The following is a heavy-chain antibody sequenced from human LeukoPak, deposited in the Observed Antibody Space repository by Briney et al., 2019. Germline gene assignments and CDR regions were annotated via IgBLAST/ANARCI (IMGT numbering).Heavy chain of an antibody. CDR3: ARDSGQLWSM. D-gene: IGHD5-18*01. CDR2: ISSSSSYI. J-gene: IGHJ4*02. Sequence: GGSLRLSCAASGFTFSSYSMNWVRQAPGKGLEWVSSISSSSSYIYYADSVKGRFTTSRDNAKNSLYLQMNSLRAEDTAVYYCARDSGQLWSMWGQGTLVTVSS. CDR1: GFTFSSYS. V-gene: IGHV3-21*01.